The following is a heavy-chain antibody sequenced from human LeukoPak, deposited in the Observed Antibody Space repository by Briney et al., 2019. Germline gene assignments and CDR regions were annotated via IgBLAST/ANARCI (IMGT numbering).Heavy chain of an antibody. CDR2: ISSSSSTI. J-gene: IGHJ4*02. CDR3: ARPYGSGSYPSDY. CDR1: GFTFSSYS. V-gene: IGHV3-48*01. D-gene: IGHD3-10*01. Sequence: QPGGSLRLSCAASGFTFSSYSMNWVRQAPGKGLEWVSYISSSSSTIYYADSVKGRFTISRDNAKNSLYLQMNSLRAEDTAVYYCARPYGSGSYPSDYWGQGTLVTVPS.